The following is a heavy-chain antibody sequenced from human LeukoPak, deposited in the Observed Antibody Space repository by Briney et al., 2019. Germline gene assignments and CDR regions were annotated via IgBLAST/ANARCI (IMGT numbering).Heavy chain of an antibody. J-gene: IGHJ4*02. V-gene: IGHV3-11*06. D-gene: IGHD3-22*01. CDR3: ARGDSSGYYFDC. Sequence: GGSLRLSCAASGFTFSNAWMSWVRQAPGKGLEWVSYISGSSSYTNYADSVEGRFTISRDNAKNSVYLQMNSLRAEDTAVYYCARGDSSGYYFDCWGQGTLVTVSS. CDR1: GFTFSNAW. CDR2: ISGSSSYT.